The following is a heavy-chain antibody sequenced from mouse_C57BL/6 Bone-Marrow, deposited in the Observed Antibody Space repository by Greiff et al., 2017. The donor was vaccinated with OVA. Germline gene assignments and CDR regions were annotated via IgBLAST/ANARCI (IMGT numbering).Heavy chain of an antibody. CDR2: IHPNSGST. CDR3: ARWAYYGKILLVVDY. CDR1: GYTFTSYW. V-gene: IGHV1-64*01. D-gene: IGHD1-1*01. J-gene: IGHJ4*01. Sequence: VQLQQPGAELVKPGASVKLSCKASGYTFTSYWMHWVKRRPGQGLEWIGMIHPNSGSTNYNEKFKSKATLTVDKSSSTAYMQLSSLTSEDSAVYYCARWAYYGKILLVVDYWGQGTSVTVSS.